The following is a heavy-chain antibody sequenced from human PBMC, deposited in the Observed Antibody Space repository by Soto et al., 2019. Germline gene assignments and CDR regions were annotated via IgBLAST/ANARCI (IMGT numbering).Heavy chain of an antibody. J-gene: IGHJ6*03. CDR1: GFTFSSYG. V-gene: IGHV3-30*18. CDR3: AKVPSSTSYYYYYMDV. Sequence: GGSLRLSCAASGFTFSSYGMHWVRQAPGKGLEWVAVISYDGSNKYYADSVKGRFTISRDNSKNTLYLQMNSLRAEDTAVYYCAKVPSSTSYYYYYMDVWGKGTTVTVSS. D-gene: IGHD2-2*01. CDR2: ISYDGSNK.